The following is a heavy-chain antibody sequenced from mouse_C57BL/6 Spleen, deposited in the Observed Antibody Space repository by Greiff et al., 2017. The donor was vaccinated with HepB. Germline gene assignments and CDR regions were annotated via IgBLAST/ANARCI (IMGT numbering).Heavy chain of an antibody. CDR2: IYPGDGDT. CDR3: ARSYDYDEGY. D-gene: IGHD2-4*01. J-gene: IGHJ2*01. V-gene: IGHV1-80*01. CDR1: GYAFSSYW. Sequence: VQLVESGAELVKPGASVKISCKASGYAFSSYWMNWVKQRPGKGLEWIGQIYPGDGDTNYNGKFKGKATLTADKSASTAYMQLSSLTSEDSAVYFCARSYDYDEGYWGQGTTLTVSS.